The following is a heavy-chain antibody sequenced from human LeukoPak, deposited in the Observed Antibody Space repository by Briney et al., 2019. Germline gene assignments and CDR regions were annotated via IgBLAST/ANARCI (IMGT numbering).Heavy chain of an antibody. Sequence: ASVKVSCKASGGTFSSYAISWVRQAPGQGLEWMGIINPSGGSTSYAQKFQGRVTMTRDTSTSTVYMELSSLRSEDTAVYYCARDPPHPYYYDSSGSFDYWGQGTLVTVSS. V-gene: IGHV1-46*01. CDR2: INPSGGST. J-gene: IGHJ4*02. D-gene: IGHD3-22*01. CDR1: GGTFSSYA. CDR3: ARDPPHPYYYDSSGSFDY.